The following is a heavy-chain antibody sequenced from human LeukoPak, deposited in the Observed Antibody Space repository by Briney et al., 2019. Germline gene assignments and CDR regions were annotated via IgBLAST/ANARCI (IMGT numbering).Heavy chain of an antibody. CDR1: GFTLSSYA. J-gene: IGHJ4*02. CDR3: AKDTLYGDYVDY. Sequence: GGSLRLSCAASGFTLSSYAMSWVRQAPGKGLEWVSAISGSGGSTYYADSVKGRFTISRDNSKNTLYLQMNSLRAEDTAVYYCAKDTLYGDYVDYWGQGTLVTVSS. V-gene: IGHV3-23*01. CDR2: ISGSGGST. D-gene: IGHD4-17*01.